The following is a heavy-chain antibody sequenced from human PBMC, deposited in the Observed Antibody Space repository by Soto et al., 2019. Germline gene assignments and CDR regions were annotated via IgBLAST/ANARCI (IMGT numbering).Heavy chain of an antibody. D-gene: IGHD3-10*01. Sequence: QVQLQESGPGLVKPSETLSLICSDSGGSISSHNWGWIRLPPGKGLEWIGYIRDSGDTSYNPSLNSRVTMSLDTTKKECSLKLTSVTAADTAVYYCVRQGFGALQGLVDVWGQGTTVTVSS. V-gene: IGHV4-59*08. CDR3: VRQGFGALQGLVDV. CDR2: IRDSGDT. CDR1: GGSISSHN. J-gene: IGHJ6*02.